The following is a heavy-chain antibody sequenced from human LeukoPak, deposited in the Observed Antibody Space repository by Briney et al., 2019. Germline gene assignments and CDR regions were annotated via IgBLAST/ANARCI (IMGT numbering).Heavy chain of an antibody. CDR1: GFTFSSYA. CDR3: ASGPVDTAMDYYYYGMDV. Sequence: GGSLRLSCAASGFTFSSYAMSWVRQAPGKGLEWVSAIYSGGSTYYADSVKGRFTISRDNSKNTLYLQMNSLRAEDTAVYYCASGPVDTAMDYYYYGMDVWGQGTTVTVSS. V-gene: IGHV3-66*01. CDR2: IYSGGST. D-gene: IGHD5-18*01. J-gene: IGHJ6*02.